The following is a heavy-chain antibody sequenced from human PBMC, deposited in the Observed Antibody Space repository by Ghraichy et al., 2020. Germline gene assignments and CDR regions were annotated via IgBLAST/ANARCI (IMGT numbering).Heavy chain of an antibody. D-gene: IGHD3-10*01. CDR1: GFTFSNYG. V-gene: IGHV3-23*01. J-gene: IGHJ4*02. Sequence: GGSLRLSCAASGFTFSNYGMSWVRQAPGKGLEWVSGISGSGGSTYYADSVKGRFTISRDNSKNTLYLQMNSLRAEDTAVYYCAKLFGSGSYFEYFFDYWGQGTLVTVSS. CDR3: AKLFGSGSYFEYFFDY. CDR2: ISGSGGST.